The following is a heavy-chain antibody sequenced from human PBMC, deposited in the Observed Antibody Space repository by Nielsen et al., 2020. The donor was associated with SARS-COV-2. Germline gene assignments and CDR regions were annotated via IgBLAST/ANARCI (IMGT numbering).Heavy chain of an antibody. D-gene: IGHD2-2*01. V-gene: IGHV3-15*01. Sequence: GESLKISCAASGFTFSNAWMSWVRQAPGKGLEWVGRIKSKTDGGTTDYAAPVKGRFTISRDDSKNTLYLQMNSLKTEDTAVYYCTTDSDLKRRVPATKYYYYMDVWGKGTTVTVSS. CDR3: TTDSDLKRRVPATKYYYYMDV. J-gene: IGHJ6*03. CDR2: IKSKTDGGTT. CDR1: GFTFSNAW.